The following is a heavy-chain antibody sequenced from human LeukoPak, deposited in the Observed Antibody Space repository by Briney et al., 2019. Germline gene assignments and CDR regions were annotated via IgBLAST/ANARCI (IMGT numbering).Heavy chain of an antibody. CDR2: IKENGSEK. Sequence: PGGSLRLSCAASGFTFSSYWMSWVRQAPGKGLEWVANIKENGSEKYYVDSVKGRFTISRDNAKNSLYLQMNSLRAEDTDVYYCARDGSSFDYWGQGALVTVSS. V-gene: IGHV3-7*01. CDR1: GFTFSSYW. CDR3: ARDGSSFDY. D-gene: IGHD2-15*01. J-gene: IGHJ4*02.